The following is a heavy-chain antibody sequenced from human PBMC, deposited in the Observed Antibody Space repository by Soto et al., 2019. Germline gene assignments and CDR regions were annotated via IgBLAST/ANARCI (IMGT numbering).Heavy chain of an antibody. CDR3: VQSRCDGDCLPSYSSPFYYGLEV. D-gene: IGHD2-21*02. CDR2: IYWDDDK. J-gene: IGHJ6*02. CDR1: GFSFSSIGEG. Sequence: QITLKGSGPALVKPTLTLPLTCTFPGFSFSSIGEGVGGIRQPPGKALEWLEVIYWDDDKRYSPSLKSRLTITKDTSTNPAYITMNNMDPVDTATYYCVQSRCDGDCLPSYSSPFYYGLEVWGQGTTVTVSS. V-gene: IGHV2-5*02.